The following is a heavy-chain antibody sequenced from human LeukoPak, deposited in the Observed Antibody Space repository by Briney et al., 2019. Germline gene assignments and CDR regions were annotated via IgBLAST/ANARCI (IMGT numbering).Heavy chain of an antibody. Sequence: ASVKVSCKASGYTFTSYAMNWVRQAPGQGLEWIGGISTNTGNPTYAQGFTGRFVFSLDTSVSTAYLQISSLKAEDTAVYYCARDHSLLVVPAVRDFDYWGQGTLVTVSS. CDR2: ISTNTGNP. D-gene: IGHD2-2*01. J-gene: IGHJ4*02. V-gene: IGHV7-4-1*02. CDR1: GYTFTSYA. CDR3: ARDHSLLVVPAVRDFDY.